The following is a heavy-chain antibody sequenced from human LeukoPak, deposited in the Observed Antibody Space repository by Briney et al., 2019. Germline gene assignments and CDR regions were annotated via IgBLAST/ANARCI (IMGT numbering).Heavy chain of an antibody. J-gene: IGHJ6*03. Sequence: SETLSLTCTVSGGSISSYYWSWIRQPPGKGLEWIGYIYYSGSTNYNPSLKSRVTISVDTSKNQFSLKLSSVTAADTAVYYCARGTTVVTPPHYYYYMDVWGKGTTVTVS. CDR2: IYYSGST. D-gene: IGHD4-23*01. CDR1: GGSISSYY. CDR3: ARGTTVVTPPHYYYYMDV. V-gene: IGHV4-59*01.